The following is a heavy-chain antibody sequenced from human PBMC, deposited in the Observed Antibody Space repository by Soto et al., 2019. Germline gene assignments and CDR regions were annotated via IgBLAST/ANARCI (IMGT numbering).Heavy chain of an antibody. V-gene: IGHV3-21*03. Sequence: LRLSCAASGFTFSSYSMNWVRQAPGKGLEWVSSISSSSSYIYSAGSVKGRFTISRDNAKNSLYLQMNSLKTEDTAVYYCTADYDILTGKAVDYWGQGTLVTVSS. J-gene: IGHJ4*02. CDR3: TADYDILTGKAVDY. D-gene: IGHD3-9*01. CDR1: GFTFSSYS. CDR2: ISSSSSYI.